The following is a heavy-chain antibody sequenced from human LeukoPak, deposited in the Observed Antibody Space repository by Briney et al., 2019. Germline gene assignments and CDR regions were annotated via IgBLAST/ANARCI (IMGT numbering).Heavy chain of an antibody. V-gene: IGHV4-39*01. CDR1: GGSISSSSYY. CDR2: IYYSGST. CDR3: AMIAVAGSYYFGY. Sequence: PSETLSLTCTVSGGSISSSSYYWGWIRQPPGKGLEWIGSIYYSGSTYYNPSLKSRVTISVDTSKNQFSLKLSSVTAADTAVYYCAMIAVAGSYYFGYWGQGTLVTVSS. J-gene: IGHJ4*02. D-gene: IGHD6-19*01.